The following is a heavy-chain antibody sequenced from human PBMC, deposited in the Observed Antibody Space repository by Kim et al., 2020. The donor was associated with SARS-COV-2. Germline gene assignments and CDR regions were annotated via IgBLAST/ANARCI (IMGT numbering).Heavy chain of an antibody. Sequence: SETLSLTCTVSGGSISSGGYYWSWIRQHPGKGLEWIGYIYYSGSTYYNPSLKSRVTISVDTSKNQFSLKLSSVTAADTAVYYCARDMGTLTDYYYGMDVWGQGTTVTVSS. V-gene: IGHV4-31*03. J-gene: IGHJ6*02. CDR1: GGSISSGGYY. CDR3: ARDMGTLTDYYYGMDV. D-gene: IGHD3-9*01. CDR2: IYYSGST.